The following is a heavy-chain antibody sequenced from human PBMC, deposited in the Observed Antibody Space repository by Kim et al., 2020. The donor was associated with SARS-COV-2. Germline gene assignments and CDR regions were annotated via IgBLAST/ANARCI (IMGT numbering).Heavy chain of an antibody. Sequence: GGSLRLSCAGSGFTFDEYAMHWVRQAPGEGLEWVSGISGNSGRIGYADSVKGRFTVSRDSAKNSLYLQMNSLRTDDTAVYYCTKDRYCSSSNCPLDYWGQGTLVTVSS. CDR2: ISGNSGRI. D-gene: IGHD2-2*01. V-gene: IGHV3-9*01. CDR1: GFTFDEYA. J-gene: IGHJ4*02. CDR3: TKDRYCSSSNCPLDY.